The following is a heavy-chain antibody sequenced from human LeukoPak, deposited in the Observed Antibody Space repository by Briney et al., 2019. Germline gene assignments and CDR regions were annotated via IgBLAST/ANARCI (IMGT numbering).Heavy chain of an antibody. D-gene: IGHD1-1*01. V-gene: IGHV3-48*03. J-gene: IGHJ4*02. CDR3: ATKLPGTVYFNY. CDR1: GFSFSNYE. Sequence: GGSLRLSCAASGFSFSNYEMNWVRQAPGKGLELISFISPSDTTTYYADSVKGRFTISRDNAKNSLFLQMNSLRVEDTAVYYCATKLPGTVYFNYWGQGTLVTVSS. CDR2: ISPSDTTT.